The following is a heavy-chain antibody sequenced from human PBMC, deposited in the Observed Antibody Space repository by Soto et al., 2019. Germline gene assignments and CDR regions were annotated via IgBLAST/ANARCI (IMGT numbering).Heavy chain of an antibody. D-gene: IGHD6-19*01. CDR1: GGSFSGYH. Sequence: SETLSLTCAVYGGSFSGYHWSWIRQPPGKGLEWIGQINHGGTTIYNPSLKSRVTISLDTSKNQFSLNLSSVTDADTAVYYCARGRGKSSGGGNYYYGWDGCGQGTTGTVSS. CDR2: INHGGTT. CDR3: ARGRGKSSGGGNYYYGWDG. V-gene: IGHV4-34*01. J-gene: IGHJ6*02.